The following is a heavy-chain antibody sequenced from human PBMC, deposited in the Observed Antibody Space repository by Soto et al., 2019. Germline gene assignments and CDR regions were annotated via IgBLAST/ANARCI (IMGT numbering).Heavy chain of an antibody. D-gene: IGHD6-13*01. J-gene: IGHJ4*02. CDR3: ARDLAAADY. CDR2: FYPMSGST. Sequence: QVQLVQSGAEVKKPGASVKISCKTSGYIFINYYIHWVRQAPGQGLAWVALFYPMSGSTNYVQKLQGRVTVTSDTSTSTVYMELSSLISEDTAVYYCARDLAAADYWGQGTLVTVSS. CDR1: GYIFINYY. V-gene: IGHV1-46*04.